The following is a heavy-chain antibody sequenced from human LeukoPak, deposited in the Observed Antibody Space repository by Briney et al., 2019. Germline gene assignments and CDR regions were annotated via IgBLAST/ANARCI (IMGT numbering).Heavy chain of an antibody. D-gene: IGHD5-12*01. J-gene: IGHJ4*02. CDR1: GGTFSSYA. V-gene: IGHV1-69*04. Sequence: ASVKVSCKASGGTFSSYAISWVRQAPGQGLEWVGRIIPILGIANYAQKFQGRVTITADKSTSTAYMELRSLRSDDTAVYYCAREYLVATTKSASFDYWGQGTLVTVSS. CDR3: AREYLVATTKSASFDY. CDR2: IIPILGIA.